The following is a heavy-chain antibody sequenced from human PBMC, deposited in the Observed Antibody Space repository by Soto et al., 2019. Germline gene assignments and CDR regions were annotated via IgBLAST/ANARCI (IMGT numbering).Heavy chain of an antibody. D-gene: IGHD3-16*01. Sequence: GGSLRLSCAASGFTFSSYAMHWVRQAPGKGLEWVAVISYDGSNKYYADSVKGRFTISRDNSKNTLYLQMNSLRAEDTAVYYGARDGGGDGYNEYYYYDGMDVWGQGTTVTVSS. CDR2: ISYDGSNK. J-gene: IGHJ6*02. V-gene: IGHV3-30*04. CDR3: ARDGGGDGYNEYYYYDGMDV. CDR1: GFTFSSYA.